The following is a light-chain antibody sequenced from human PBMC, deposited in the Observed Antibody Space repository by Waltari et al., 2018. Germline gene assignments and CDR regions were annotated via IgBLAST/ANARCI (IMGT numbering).Light chain of an antibody. Sequence: QSALTQPASVSGSPGQPITISCTGTSSDVGTYNYVSWYQQHPGNAPNLMIFDVIIRPSGVANRFSGSKSGNTASLTTSGLQAEDEADYYCSSYISSSTLELFGGGTSLTVL. CDR2: DVI. CDR3: SSYISSSTLEL. V-gene: IGLV2-14*03. J-gene: IGLJ2*01. CDR1: SSDVGTYNY.